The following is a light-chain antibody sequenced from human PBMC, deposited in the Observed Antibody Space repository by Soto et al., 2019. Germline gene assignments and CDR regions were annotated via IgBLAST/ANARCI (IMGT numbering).Light chain of an antibody. CDR1: QSVGSY. CDR2: DAS. Sequence: EIVLTQSPATLPLSPRERATLSCRASQSVGSYLVWYQQRPGQAPRLLLFDASNRASGTPARFSGSGSGTVFTLTISSLEPEDCAIYYCQQRINWTPLTLGGGTKVEI. J-gene: IGKJ4*01. CDR3: QQRINWTPLT. V-gene: IGKV3-11*01.